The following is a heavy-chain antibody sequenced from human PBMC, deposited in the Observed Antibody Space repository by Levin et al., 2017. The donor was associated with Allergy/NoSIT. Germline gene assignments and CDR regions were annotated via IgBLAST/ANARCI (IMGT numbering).Heavy chain of an antibody. D-gene: IGHD6-13*01. CDR2: ISWNSGTI. CDR1: GFTFDDYA. CDR3: AKDASASAAGINYFDY. Sequence: SLKISCAASGFTFDDYAMHWLRQAPGKGLEWVSDISWNSGTITYADSVKGRFTISRDNAKSSLFLQMNSLRTEDTALYYCAKDASASAAGINYFDYWGQGTLVTVSS. V-gene: IGHV3-9*01. J-gene: IGHJ4*02.